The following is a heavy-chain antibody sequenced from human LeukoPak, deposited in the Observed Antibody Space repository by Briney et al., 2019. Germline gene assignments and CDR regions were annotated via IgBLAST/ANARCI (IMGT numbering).Heavy chain of an antibody. Sequence: PSETLSLTCNVSGGSISSYFWTWLRQPAGKGLEWIGRIHASGTTNYNSSLKSRVSMSVDTSKNQFSLKLTSVTAADTAVYSCARDGADVYGRAFDYWGQGTLVSVSS. J-gene: IGHJ4*02. V-gene: IGHV4-4*07. CDR3: ARDGADVYGRAFDY. CDR2: IHASGTT. D-gene: IGHD3-10*01. CDR1: GGSISSYF.